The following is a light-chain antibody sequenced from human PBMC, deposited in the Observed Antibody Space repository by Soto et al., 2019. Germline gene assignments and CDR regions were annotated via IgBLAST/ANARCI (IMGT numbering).Light chain of an antibody. CDR2: GAS. CDR3: QQCGRSPFT. J-gene: IGKJ2*01. CDR1: QRITSNF. V-gene: IGKV3-20*01. Sequence: EIVLTQSPVTLSLSPGERATLSCRASQRITSNFLAWFQQKAGLAPRLLIYGASTRASGVPDRFSGGGSGTDFVLTIGRLEPEDFAVYYCQQCGRSPFTFGQGTKLQIK.